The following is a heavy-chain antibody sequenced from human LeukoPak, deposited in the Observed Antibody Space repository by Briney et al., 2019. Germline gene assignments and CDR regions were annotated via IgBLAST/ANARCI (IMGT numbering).Heavy chain of an antibody. CDR3: ARDHCSSTSCLVMDY. CDR2: INPNSGGT. D-gene: IGHD2-2*01. J-gene: IGHJ4*02. Sequence: GASVKVSCKASGYTFTGYYMHWVRQAPGQGLEWMGWINPNSGGTNYAQKFQGWVTMTRDTSISTAYMELSGLRSDDTAVYYCARDHCSSTSCLVMDYWGQGTLVTVSS. CDR1: GYTFTGYY. V-gene: IGHV1-2*04.